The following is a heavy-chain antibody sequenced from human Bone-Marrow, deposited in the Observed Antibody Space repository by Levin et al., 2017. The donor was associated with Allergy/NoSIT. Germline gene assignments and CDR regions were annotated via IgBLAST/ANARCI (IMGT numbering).Heavy chain of an antibody. CDR2: IYHSGKT. Sequence: LSPPFFFSFFSLLLFSSWAWIRHPAGKGLELIGSIYHSGKTYYNPSLTGRLSLSFSHSKNQFSLTLNSVTASDTAVYFCARYDFGEPFDRWGRGTLVTVSS. D-gene: IGHD4-17*01. CDR3: ARYDFGEPFDR. J-gene: IGHJ4*02. V-gene: IGHV4-38-2*01. CDR1: FFSLLLFSS.